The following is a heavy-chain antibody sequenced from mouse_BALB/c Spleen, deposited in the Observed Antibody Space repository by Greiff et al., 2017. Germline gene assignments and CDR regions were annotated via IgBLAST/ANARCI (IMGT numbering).Heavy chain of an antibody. V-gene: IGHV5-12-2*01. Sequence: DVMLVESGGGLVQPGGSLKLSCAASGFTFSSYTMSWVRQTPEKRLEWVAYISNGGGSTYYPDTVKGRFTISRDNAKNTLYLQMSSLKSEDTAMYYCARHGEAMDYWGQGTSVTVSS. CDR1: GFTFSSYT. CDR3: ARHGEAMDY. J-gene: IGHJ4*01. CDR2: ISNGGGST.